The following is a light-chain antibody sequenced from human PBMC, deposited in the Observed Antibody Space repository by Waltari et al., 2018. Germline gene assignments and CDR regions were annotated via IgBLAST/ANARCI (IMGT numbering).Light chain of an antibody. CDR1: QSVLYTSNNKNC. CDR2: GAS. J-gene: IGKJ1*01. Sequence: DIVMTQSPDSLAVSLGERATINCKSSQSVLYTSNNKNCLAWSQQKPGQPPKLLISGASTRESGVPDRFSSSGFGTDFTLTISSLQAEDVAIYYCQQYYSRPQTFGQGTKVEIK. CDR3: QQYYSRPQT. V-gene: IGKV4-1*01.